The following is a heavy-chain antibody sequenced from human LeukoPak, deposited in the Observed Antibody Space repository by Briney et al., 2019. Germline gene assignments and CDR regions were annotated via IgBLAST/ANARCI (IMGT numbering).Heavy chain of an antibody. D-gene: IGHD6-13*01. Sequence: SETLSLTCAVYGGSFSGYYWSWIRQPPGKGLEWIGEINHSGSTNYNPSLKSRVTISIDTSKNQISLRLSSVTAADTAIYYCARQNRIALPPKDFDYWGQGTLVTVSS. CDR1: GGSFSGYY. V-gene: IGHV4-34*01. CDR2: INHSGST. CDR3: ARQNRIALPPKDFDY. J-gene: IGHJ4*02.